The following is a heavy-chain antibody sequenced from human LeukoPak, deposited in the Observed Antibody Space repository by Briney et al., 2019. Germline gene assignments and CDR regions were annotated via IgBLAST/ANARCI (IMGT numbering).Heavy chain of an antibody. V-gene: IGHV3-7*01. D-gene: IGHD3-3*01. CDR1: GFTFSSYS. J-gene: IGHJ3*01. Sequence: PGGSLRLSCAASGFTFSSYSMNWVRQAPGKGLEWVANIKQDGSEKYYVDSVKGRFIISRENDKKSLYLEMNSLRAEDTAVYYCARSGPAKQISNFGVEARAFDVWGQGTTVTVSS. CDR2: IKQDGSEK. CDR3: ARSGPAKQISNFGVEARAFDV.